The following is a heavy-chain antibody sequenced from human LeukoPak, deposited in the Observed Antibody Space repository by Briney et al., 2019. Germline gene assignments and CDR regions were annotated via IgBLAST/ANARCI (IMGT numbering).Heavy chain of an antibody. Sequence: ASVKVSCKASGGTFSSYAISWVRQAPGQGLVWMGRIIPIFGTANYAQKFQGRVTITTDESTSTAYMELSSLRSEDTAVYYCARGLIAVAGKFDYWGQGTLVTVSS. V-gene: IGHV1-69*05. CDR2: IIPIFGTA. CDR1: GGTFSSYA. D-gene: IGHD6-19*01. J-gene: IGHJ4*02. CDR3: ARGLIAVAGKFDY.